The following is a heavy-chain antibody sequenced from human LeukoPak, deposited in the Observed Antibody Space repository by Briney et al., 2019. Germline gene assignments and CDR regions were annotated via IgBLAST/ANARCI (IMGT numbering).Heavy chain of an antibody. J-gene: IGHJ4*02. D-gene: IGHD6-19*01. CDR3: ARDGGWGWDY. Sequence: GGSLRLSCAASGFTFSSYMMTWVRQAPGKGLEWVANIKPDGGEKFYVDSVGGRFTISRDNAKNSLYLQMNSLRVEDTAVYYCARDGGWGWDYWGQGTLVTVSS. CDR2: IKPDGGEK. CDR1: GFTFSSYM. V-gene: IGHV3-7*01.